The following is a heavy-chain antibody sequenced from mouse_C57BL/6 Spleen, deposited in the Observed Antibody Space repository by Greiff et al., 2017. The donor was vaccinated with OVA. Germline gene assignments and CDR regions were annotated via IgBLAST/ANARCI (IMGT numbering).Heavy chain of an antibody. CDR2: ISGGGGNT. V-gene: IGHV5-9*01. CDR3: ARQIYYDYDGRDYYAMDY. Sequence: EVKLMESGGGLVKPGGSLKLSCAASGFTFSSYTMSWVRQTPEKRLEWVATISGGGGNTYYPDSVKGRFTISRDNAKNTLYLQMSSLRSEDTALYYCARQIYYDYDGRDYYAMDYWGQGTSVTVSS. D-gene: IGHD2-4*01. J-gene: IGHJ4*01. CDR1: GFTFSSYT.